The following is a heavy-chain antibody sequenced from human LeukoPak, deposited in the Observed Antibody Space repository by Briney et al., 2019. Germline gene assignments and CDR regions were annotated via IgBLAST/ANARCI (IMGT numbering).Heavy chain of an antibody. V-gene: IGHV1-2*06. CDR3: ARDYYGSGSYMDP. J-gene: IGHJ5*02. CDR1: GYTFTDYY. CDR2: INPNSGGT. Sequence: GATVKISCKVSGYTFTDYYMHWVRQAPGQGLEWMGRINPNSGGTNYAQKFQGRVTMTRDTSISTAYMELSRLRSDDTAVYYCARDYYGSGSYMDPWGQGTLVTVSS. D-gene: IGHD3-10*01.